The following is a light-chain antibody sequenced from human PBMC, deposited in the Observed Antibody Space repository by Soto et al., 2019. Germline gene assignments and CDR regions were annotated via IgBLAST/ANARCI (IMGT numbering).Light chain of an antibody. V-gene: IGKV3-20*01. CDR2: GAS. CDR1: QSINSF. J-gene: IGKJ1*01. Sequence: EIVLTQSPGTLSLSPGEGATLSCRASQSINSFLAWYQQRRGQAPRLLIHGASNRATGIPDRFSGSGSGPNFTLTISRLEPEDFAVYYCQQYGGSPRTLGPGPKVHI. CDR3: QQYGGSPRT.